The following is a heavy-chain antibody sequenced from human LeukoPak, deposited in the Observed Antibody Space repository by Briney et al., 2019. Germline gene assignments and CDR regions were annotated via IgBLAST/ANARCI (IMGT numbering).Heavy chain of an antibody. V-gene: IGHV4-4*07. Sequence: SETLSLTCAVSGGSISSSYWWSWIRQPAGKGLEWIGRIYGSGSTTYNPSLKSRVTMSLDMSKNQFFLKLSSVTAADTAVYYCARDSGTTGEVKFDPWGQGTLVTVSS. J-gene: IGHJ5*02. CDR1: GGSISSSYW. D-gene: IGHD3-10*01. CDR2: IYGSGST. CDR3: ARDSGTTGEVKFDP.